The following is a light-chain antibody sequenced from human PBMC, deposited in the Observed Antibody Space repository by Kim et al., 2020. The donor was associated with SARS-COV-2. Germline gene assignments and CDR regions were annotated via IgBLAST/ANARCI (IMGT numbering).Light chain of an antibody. Sequence: MSPGERATLSCRTSQSVSSNLAWYQQKPGQAPRLLIYDASTRGTGIPARFSGSGSGTQFTLTISSLQSEDFAVYYCHQYNNWPLTFGGGTKVDIK. CDR3: HQYNNWPLT. V-gene: IGKV3-15*01. CDR2: DAS. CDR1: QSVSSN. J-gene: IGKJ4*01.